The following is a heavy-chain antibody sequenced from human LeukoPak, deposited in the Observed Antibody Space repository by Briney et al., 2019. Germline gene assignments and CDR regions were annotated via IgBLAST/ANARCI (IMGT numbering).Heavy chain of an antibody. V-gene: IGHV4-34*01. D-gene: IGHD6-13*01. CDR1: GGSFSGYY. Sequence: SETLSLTCAVYGGSFSGYYWSWIRQPPGKGLEWIGEINHSGSTNYNPSLKSRVTISVDTSKNQFSLKLSSVTAADTAVYYCARKIAAAGSFDYWGQGTLVTVSS. CDR2: INHSGST. CDR3: ARKIAAAGSFDY. J-gene: IGHJ4*02.